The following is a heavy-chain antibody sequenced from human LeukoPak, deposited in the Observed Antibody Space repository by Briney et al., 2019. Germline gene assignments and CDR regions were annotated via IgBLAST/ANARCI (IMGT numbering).Heavy chain of an antibody. CDR3: ARTHNWDNWFDP. CDR2: IYHSGST. D-gene: IGHD1-20*01. Sequence: SSETLSPTCAVSGYSISSGYYWGWIRQPPGKGLEWIGSIYHSGSTYYNPSLKSRVTISVDTSKNQFSLKLSSVTAADTAVYYCARTHNWDNWFDPWGQGTLVTVSS. CDR1: GYSISSGYY. V-gene: IGHV4-38-2*01. J-gene: IGHJ5*02.